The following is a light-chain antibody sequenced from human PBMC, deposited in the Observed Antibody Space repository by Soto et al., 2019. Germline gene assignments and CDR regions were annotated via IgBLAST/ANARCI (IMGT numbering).Light chain of an antibody. Sequence: DIPMTQSPSTLSASVGDRVTITCRASQSISSWLAWYQQKPGKAPKLLIYKASNLASGVPSRFNGSGSGTEFTLNISSLQTDDFATYYCQLYKSLWPFGQGTKVEIK. V-gene: IGKV1-5*03. CDR1: QSISSW. J-gene: IGKJ1*01. CDR2: KAS. CDR3: QLYKSLWP.